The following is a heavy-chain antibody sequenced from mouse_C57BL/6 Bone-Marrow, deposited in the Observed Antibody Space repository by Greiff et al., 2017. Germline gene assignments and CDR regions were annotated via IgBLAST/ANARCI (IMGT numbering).Heavy chain of an antibody. CDR3: ARLVFDGSSGGWDVDD. D-gene: IGHD1-1*01. Sequence: QVHVKQSGPELVKPGASVKLSCKASGYTFTSYDINWVKQRPGQGLEWIGWIYPRDGSTKYNEKFKGKATLTVDTSSSTAYMELRSLTSEDSAVYFCARLVFDGSSGGWDVDDWGTGTTVTVSS. J-gene: IGHJ1*03. CDR2: IYPRDGST. V-gene: IGHV1-85*01. CDR1: GYTFTSYD.